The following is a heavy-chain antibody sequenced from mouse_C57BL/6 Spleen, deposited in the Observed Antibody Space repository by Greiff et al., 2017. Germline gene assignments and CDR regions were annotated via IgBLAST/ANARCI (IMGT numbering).Heavy chain of an antibody. CDR1: GYTFTDYE. V-gene: IGHV1-15*01. CDR2: IDPETGGT. D-gene: IGHD2-5*01. J-gene: IGHJ3*01. CDR3: TRPYYSNYFAY. Sequence: VQLQQSGAELVRPGASVTLSCKASGYTFTDYEMHWVKQTPVHGLEWIGAIDPETGGTAYNQKFKGKAILTADKSSSTAYMELRSLTSEDSAVYYCTRPYYSNYFAYWGQGTLVTVSA.